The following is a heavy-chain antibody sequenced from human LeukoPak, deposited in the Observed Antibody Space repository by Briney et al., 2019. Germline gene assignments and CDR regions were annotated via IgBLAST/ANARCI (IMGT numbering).Heavy chain of an antibody. J-gene: IGHJ4*02. CDR1: GGSIRSYY. D-gene: IGHD6-25*01. CDR3: ARAYSSGWAGGLDS. CDR2: VSYSGGT. Sequence: SETLSLSCHGFGGSIRSYYWGWIRQPPGKGLEWIGFVSYSGGTNYNPSRRGRVTISLDTSTNQFSLKLSSVTAADTAIYYCARAYSSGWAGGLDSWGQGTLVTGSS. V-gene: IGHV4-59*01.